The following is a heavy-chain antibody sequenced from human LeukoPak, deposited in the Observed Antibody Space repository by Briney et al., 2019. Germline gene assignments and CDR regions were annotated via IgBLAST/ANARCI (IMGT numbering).Heavy chain of an antibody. J-gene: IGHJ2*01. Sequence: PGGSLRLSCAASGFTFSSYWMSWVRQAPGKGLEWVANIKQDGSEKYYVDSVKGRFTISRDNAKNSLYLQMNSLRAEDTAVYYCAKDAAAWYFDLWGRGTLVTVSS. D-gene: IGHD6-13*01. V-gene: IGHV3-7*03. CDR3: AKDAAAWYFDL. CDR1: GFTFSSYW. CDR2: IKQDGSEK.